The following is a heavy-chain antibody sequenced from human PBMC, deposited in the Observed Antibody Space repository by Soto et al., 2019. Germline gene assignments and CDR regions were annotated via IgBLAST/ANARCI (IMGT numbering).Heavy chain of an antibody. D-gene: IGHD3-10*01. Sequence: QVQLVESGGGVVQPGKSLRLSCAASGFYFSTYGMHWVRQGPGEGLEWVALIWYDVSNKYYGDSVKGRFTISRDNSKHTLYLQMDNLRAEDTAVYYCARGFGHYYYAMDVWGQGTTVTVSS. V-gene: IGHV3-33*01. J-gene: IGHJ6*02. CDR2: IWYDVSNK. CDR1: GFYFSTYG. CDR3: ARGFGHYYYAMDV.